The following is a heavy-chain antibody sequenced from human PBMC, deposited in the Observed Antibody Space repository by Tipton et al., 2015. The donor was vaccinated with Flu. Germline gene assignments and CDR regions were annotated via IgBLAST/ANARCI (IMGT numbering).Heavy chain of an antibody. V-gene: IGHV4-34*01. CDR3: ARRDYSNYVSEPKNWFDP. D-gene: IGHD4-11*01. CDR2: IHRSGNT. Sequence: TLSLTCSVYGGSFSGYYWGWIRQPPGKGLEWIGNIHRSGNTYHNPSLKSRVTISVDSSKNQFSLRLSSVTAADTAVYYCARRDYSNYVSEPKNWFDPWGQGTLVTVSS. CDR1: GGSFSGYY. J-gene: IGHJ5*02.